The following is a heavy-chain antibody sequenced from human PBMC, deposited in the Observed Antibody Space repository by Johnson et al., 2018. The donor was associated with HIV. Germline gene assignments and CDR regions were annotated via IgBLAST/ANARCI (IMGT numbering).Heavy chain of an antibody. CDR2: IRYDGSNK. D-gene: IGHD3-16*01. V-gene: IGHV3-30*02. Sequence: QVQLVESGGGVVQHGGSLRLSCAASGFTFSSYGMHWVRQAPGKGLEWVAFIRYDGSNKYYADSVKGRFTISRDNSKNTLYLQMNSLRADDTAVYYCARGGSDVFDIWGRGTMVTVSS. CDR3: ARGGSDVFDI. CDR1: GFTFSSYG. J-gene: IGHJ3*02.